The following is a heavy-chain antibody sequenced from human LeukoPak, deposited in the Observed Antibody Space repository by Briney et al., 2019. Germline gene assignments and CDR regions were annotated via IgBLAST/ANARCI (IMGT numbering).Heavy chain of an antibody. D-gene: IGHD3-10*01. CDR2: IYHSGRT. CDR3: ARCTLATEDRGSGMDV. CDR1: GGSISSYY. Sequence: PSETLSLTCTVSGGSISSYYWTWIRQPPGKGLEWIGNIYHSGRTNYHPSLKRRLTISIDTSKNQFSLKLTSVTAADTAVYYCARCTLATEDRGSGMDVWGQGTTVTVSS. V-gene: IGHV4-59*01. J-gene: IGHJ6*02.